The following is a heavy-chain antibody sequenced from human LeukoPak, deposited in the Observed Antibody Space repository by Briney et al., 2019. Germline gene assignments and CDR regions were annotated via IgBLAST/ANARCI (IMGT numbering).Heavy chain of an antibody. D-gene: IGHD3-3*01. CDR1: GGSINSSSYY. Sequence: KPSETLSLTCTVSGGSINSSSYYWGWIRQPPRKGLEWIGSIYYSGSTYYNPSLKSRVTISVDTSKNQFSLKLSSVTAADTAVYYCARMPGSGYHKINDYYGMDVWGQGTTVTVSS. CDR2: IYYSGST. V-gene: IGHV4-39*01. J-gene: IGHJ6*02. CDR3: ARMPGSGYHKINDYYGMDV.